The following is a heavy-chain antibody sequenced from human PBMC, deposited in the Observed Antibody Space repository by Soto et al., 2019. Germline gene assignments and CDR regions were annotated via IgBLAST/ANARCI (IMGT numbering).Heavy chain of an antibody. D-gene: IGHD4-4*01. CDR3: ATVEREGYSNSFWFDP. CDR2: FDPEDGET. J-gene: IGHJ5*02. Sequence: GASVKVSCKVSGYTLTELSMHWVRQAPGKGLEWMGGFDPEDGETIYAQKFQGRVTMTEDTSTDTAYMELSSLRSEDTAVYYCATVEREGYSNSFWFDPWGQGTLVTVSS. CDR1: GYTLTELS. V-gene: IGHV1-24*01.